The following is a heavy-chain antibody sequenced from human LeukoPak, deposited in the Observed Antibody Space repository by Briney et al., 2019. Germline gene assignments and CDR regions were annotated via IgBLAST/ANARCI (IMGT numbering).Heavy chain of an antibody. CDR2: IIPFFCSA. CDR1: GGTFSSYA. J-gene: IGHJ4*02. V-gene: IGHV1-69*13. Sequence: SVKVSCKASGGTFSSYAISWVRQAPGQRLEWMVEIIPFFCSANYAQKFQGRVTITADESTSTASMELSSLRSEDTAVYYCARGGLGDYYDSSGLDYWGQGTLVTVSS. D-gene: IGHD3-22*01. CDR3: ARGGLGDYYDSSGLDY.